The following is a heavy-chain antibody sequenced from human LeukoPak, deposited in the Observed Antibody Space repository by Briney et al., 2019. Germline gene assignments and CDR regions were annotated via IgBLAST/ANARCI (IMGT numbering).Heavy chain of an antibody. CDR1: GFTFSDHY. CDR2: TRNKANSYTT. D-gene: IGHD5-12*01. Sequence: GGSLRLSCAASGFTFSDHYMDWVRQAPGKGLEWVGRTRNKANSYTTEYAASVKGRFTISRDDSKNSLYLQMNSLKTEDTAVYYCAKGVEWLRSWYWGQGTLVTVSS. J-gene: IGHJ4*02. V-gene: IGHV3-72*01. CDR3: AKGVEWLRSWY.